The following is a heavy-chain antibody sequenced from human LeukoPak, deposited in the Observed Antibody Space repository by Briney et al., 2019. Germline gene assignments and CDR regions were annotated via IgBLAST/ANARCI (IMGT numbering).Heavy chain of an antibody. CDR1: GFAFSSYW. CDR3: ARESYYDSSAYHGGYDAFDS. J-gene: IGHJ3*01. Sequence: GGSLRLSCAASGFAFSSYWMHWVRQAPGKGLMWVSRINSDGNSTTYADSVKGRFTISSDSAKNTLFLQMNSLRAEDTAMYYCARESYYDSSAYHGGYDAFDSGGQGTMVTVS. CDR2: INSDGNST. D-gene: IGHD3-22*01. V-gene: IGHV3-74*01.